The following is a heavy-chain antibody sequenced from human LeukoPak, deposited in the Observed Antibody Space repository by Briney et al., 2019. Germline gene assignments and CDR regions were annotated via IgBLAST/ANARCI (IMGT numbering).Heavy chain of an antibody. V-gene: IGHV1-24*01. J-gene: IGHJ6*03. CDR2: FDPEDGET. CDR1: GYTLTELS. D-gene: IGHD3-10*01. CDR3: ATNSPMVRGVIINMDV. Sequence: GSVKGSCKVSGYTLTELSMHWVRQAPGKGLEWMGGFDPEDGETIYAQKFQGRVTMTEGTSTDTAYMQLSSLRSEDTAVYYPATNSPMVRGVIINMDVWGKGTTVTISS.